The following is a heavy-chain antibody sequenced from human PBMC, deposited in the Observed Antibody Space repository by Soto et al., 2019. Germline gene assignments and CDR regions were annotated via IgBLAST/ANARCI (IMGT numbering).Heavy chain of an antibody. J-gene: IGHJ3*01. D-gene: IGHD2-2*01. V-gene: IGHV4-39*01. Sequence: QLPLQESCPGLVKPSGTLSLTCSVSGGSISRTNDYWAWIRQPPGKRPVWIGSISYSRTTYYSPSLNRRVTISLDTSQNRFSLILNSVTAADTAVYSCARHDRGDQRGTLGAFDLWGQGTMVSVSS. CDR1: GGSISRTNDY. CDR3: ARHDRGDQRGTLGAFDL. CDR2: ISYSRTT.